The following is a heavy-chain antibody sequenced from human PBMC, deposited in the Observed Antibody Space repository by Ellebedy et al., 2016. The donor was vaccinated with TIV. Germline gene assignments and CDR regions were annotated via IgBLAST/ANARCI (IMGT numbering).Heavy chain of an antibody. Sequence: SVKVSXKASGGTFSSYAISWVRQAPGQGLEWMGGIIPIFGTANYAQKFQGRVTITADKSTSTAYMELSSLRSEDTAVYYCARDRYDYGDYAPYYYYGMDVWGQGTTVTVSS. CDR3: ARDRYDYGDYAPYYYYGMDV. V-gene: IGHV1-69*06. J-gene: IGHJ6*02. CDR2: IIPIFGTA. CDR1: GGTFSSYA. D-gene: IGHD4-17*01.